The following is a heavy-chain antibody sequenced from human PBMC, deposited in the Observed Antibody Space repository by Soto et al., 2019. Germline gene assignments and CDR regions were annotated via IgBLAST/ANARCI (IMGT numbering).Heavy chain of an antibody. CDR1: GFTFSSFN. D-gene: IGHD6-19*01. J-gene: IGHJ5*02. CDR3: AKKRNYSGWAPIWFDP. Sequence: GGSLRLSCTVSGFTFSSFNMIWVRQAPGKGLEWVSYISSSSDTMYYADSVKGRFTISRDNAKNSLYLQMNSLRDEDTAVYYCAKKRNYSGWAPIWFDPWGQGTLVTVSS. CDR2: ISSSSDTM. V-gene: IGHV3-48*02.